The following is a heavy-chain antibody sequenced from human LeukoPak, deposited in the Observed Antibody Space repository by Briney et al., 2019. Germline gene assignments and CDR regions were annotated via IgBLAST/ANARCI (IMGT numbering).Heavy chain of an antibody. D-gene: IGHD2-2*01. Sequence: ASVKVSCKASGYTFTSYGISWVRQAPGQGLEWMGWISAYNGNTNYAQKLQGRVTMTRDTSISTAYMELSRLRPDDTAVYYCARRYCSSTSCHGWRGEAFDIWGQGTMVTVSS. CDR2: ISAYNGNT. CDR3: ARRYCSSTSCHGWRGEAFDI. CDR1: GYTFTSYG. J-gene: IGHJ3*02. V-gene: IGHV1-18*01.